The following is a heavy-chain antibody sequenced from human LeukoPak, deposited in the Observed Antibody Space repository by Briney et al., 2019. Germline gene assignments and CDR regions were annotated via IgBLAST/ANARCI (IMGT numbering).Heavy chain of an antibody. D-gene: IGHD3-10*01. CDR1: GGTLSSYA. CDR3: ATSMVRGVDTTYYFDY. CDR2: IIPIFGTA. Sequence: GASVKVSCKASGGTLSSYAISWVRQAPGQGLEWMGGIIPIFGTANYAQKFQGRVTITADESTSTAYMELSSLRSEDTAVYYCATSMVRGVDTTYYFDYWGQGTLVTVSS. V-gene: IGHV1-69*13. J-gene: IGHJ4*02.